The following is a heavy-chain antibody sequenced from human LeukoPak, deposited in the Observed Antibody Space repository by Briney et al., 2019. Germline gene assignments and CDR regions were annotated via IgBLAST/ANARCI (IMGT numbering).Heavy chain of an antibody. Sequence: SETLSLTCTVSGGSIRNYYWSCIRQPPGRGLEWIGDIYYSGSTNYNTSLKSRVTISVDTPQNQFSLKLTSVTAAGRAVYYCAPAGYNGGNPFEYWGQGTLVTVSS. CDR2: IYYSGST. J-gene: IGHJ4*02. CDR3: APAGYNGGNPFEY. D-gene: IGHD2-15*01. V-gene: IGHV4-59*01. CDR1: GGSIRNYY.